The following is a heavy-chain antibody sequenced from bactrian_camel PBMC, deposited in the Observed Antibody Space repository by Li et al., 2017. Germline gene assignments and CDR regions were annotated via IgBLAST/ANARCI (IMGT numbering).Heavy chain of an antibody. Sequence: VQLVESGGGSVQVGDSLRLSCAASGWIYSSKCMGWFRQVPGKAREGVAATRTDGTGTFYADSVKGRFAISKDNTKNILYLQMNTLQPEDSGTYQCAAEDVLGRCLGGYEYKSWGQGTQVTVS. CDR1: GWIYSSKC. CDR3: AAEDVLGRCLGGYEYKS. J-gene: IGHJ4*01. CDR2: TRTDGTGT. V-gene: IGHV3S57*01. D-gene: IGHD2*01.